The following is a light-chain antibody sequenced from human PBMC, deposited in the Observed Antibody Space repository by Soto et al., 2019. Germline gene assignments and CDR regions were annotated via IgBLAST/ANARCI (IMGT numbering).Light chain of an antibody. V-gene: IGKV3-20*01. Sequence: EIVLTQSPGTLSLSPGERATLSCRASQSVSSNYLAWYQQKPGQAPRLLIYAASSRATDIPDRFSGSGSGTDFTLSVSRLEPEDSAVYSCQQYGNSPHTFGKGTELEIK. CDR1: QSVSSNY. CDR3: QQYGNSPHT. CDR2: AAS. J-gene: IGKJ2*01.